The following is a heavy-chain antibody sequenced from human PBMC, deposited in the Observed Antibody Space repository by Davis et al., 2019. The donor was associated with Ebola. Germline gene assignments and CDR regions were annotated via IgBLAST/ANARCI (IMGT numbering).Heavy chain of an antibody. CDR1: GCTFTSYY. D-gene: IGHD3-3*01. Sequence: ASVKVSCKASGCTFTSYYMHWVRQAPGQGLEWMGIINPSGGSTSYAQKFQGRVTMTRDTSTSTVYMELSSLRSEDTAVYYCARGGITIFGVVPEGGYYYYGMDVWGQGTTVTVSS. CDR3: ARGGITIFGVVPEGGYYYYGMDV. V-gene: IGHV1-46*01. CDR2: INPSGGST. J-gene: IGHJ6*02.